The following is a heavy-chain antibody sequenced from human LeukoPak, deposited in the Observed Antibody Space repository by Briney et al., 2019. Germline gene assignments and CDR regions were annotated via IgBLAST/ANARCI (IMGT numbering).Heavy chain of an antibody. V-gene: IGHV4-4*07. CDR3: ARDQSRRSGSFGWFDP. J-gene: IGHJ5*02. Sequence: PSETLSLTCTVSGGSISSYYWSWIRQPAGKGLEWIGRIYTSGSTNYNPSLKSRVTMSVDTSKNQFSLKLSSVTAADTAVYYCARDQSRRSGSFGWFDPWGQGTLVTVSS. CDR2: IYTSGST. D-gene: IGHD3-10*01. CDR1: GGSISSYY.